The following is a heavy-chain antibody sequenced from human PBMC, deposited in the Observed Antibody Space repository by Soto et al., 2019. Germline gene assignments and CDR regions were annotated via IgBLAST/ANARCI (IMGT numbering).Heavy chain of an antibody. Sequence: GWSLRLSCAASVFTFISYAMHWVRQAPDKGLEWVAVISYDGSNKYYADSVKGRFTISRDNSKNTLYLQMNSLRAEDTAVYYCARDINDSSGYTDAFDIWGQGTMVTVSS. CDR2: ISYDGSNK. V-gene: IGHV3-30-3*01. D-gene: IGHD3-22*01. CDR1: VFTFISYA. J-gene: IGHJ3*02. CDR3: ARDINDSSGYTDAFDI.